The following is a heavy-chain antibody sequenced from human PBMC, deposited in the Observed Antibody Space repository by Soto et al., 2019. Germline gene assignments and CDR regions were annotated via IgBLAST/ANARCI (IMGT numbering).Heavy chain of an antibody. CDR1: GGSFSGYY. J-gene: IGHJ4*02. V-gene: IGHV4-34*01. CDR2: INHSGST. CDR3: ARIDPGLVVVKYYFGY. Sequence: QVQLQQWGAGLLKPSETLSLTCAVYGGSFSGYYWSWIRQPPGKGLEWIGEINHSGSTNYNPSLKSRVTISVDTSKNQFSLKLSSVTAADTAVYYCARIDPGLVVVKYYFGYWGQGTLVTVSS. D-gene: IGHD2-21*01.